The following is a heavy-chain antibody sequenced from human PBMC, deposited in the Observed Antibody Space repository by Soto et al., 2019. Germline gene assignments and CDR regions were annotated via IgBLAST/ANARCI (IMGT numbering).Heavy chain of an antibody. CDR1: GGTFNFYS. V-gene: IGHV1-69*02. Sequence: QVQLVQSGAEVKKPGSSVKVSCTASGGTFNFYSISWVRQAPGQGLEWVGRVIPMVGMSEYAQKFRGRVTITADKSTSTAYMNLRRLRSEDTAVYYCATNYGSGSAHFDYWGQGTLVTVSS. J-gene: IGHJ4*02. CDR2: VIPMVGMS. D-gene: IGHD3-10*01. CDR3: ATNYGSGSAHFDY.